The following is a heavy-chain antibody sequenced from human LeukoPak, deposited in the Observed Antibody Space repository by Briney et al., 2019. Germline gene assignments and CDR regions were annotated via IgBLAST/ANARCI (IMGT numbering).Heavy chain of an antibody. CDR3: ARGRFSGYGAD. CDR1: GYTFTGYY. V-gene: IGHV1-2*02. Sequence: ASVKVSCKASGYTFTGYYMHWVRQAPGQGPEWMGWINPNSGGTNYAQKFQGRVTMTRDTSISTAYMELSSLTSDDTAVYYCARGRFSGYGADWGQGTLVTVSS. J-gene: IGHJ4*02. CDR2: INPNSGGT. D-gene: IGHD5-12*01.